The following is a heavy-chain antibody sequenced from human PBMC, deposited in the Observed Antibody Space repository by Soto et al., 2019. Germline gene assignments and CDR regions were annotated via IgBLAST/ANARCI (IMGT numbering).Heavy chain of an antibody. CDR3: ARAKFESSVWHQFDI. CDR1: GGSFTGHF. CDR2: VRLSGNT. D-gene: IGHD1-26*01. Sequence: SETLSLTCTVSGGSFTGHFWSWVRQPPGKGLEWIGEVRLSGNTKYYPSLRSRVTLSVDSSKNQISLALTSVSAADTAVYYCARAKFESSVWHQFDILGKGTLVTVSS. J-gene: IGHJ4*02. V-gene: IGHV4-34*01.